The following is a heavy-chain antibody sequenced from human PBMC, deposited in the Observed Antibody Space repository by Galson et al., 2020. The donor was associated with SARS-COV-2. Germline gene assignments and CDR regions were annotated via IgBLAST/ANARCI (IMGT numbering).Heavy chain of an antibody. CDR3: ASDRIPHRIAAAGLFDY. CDR1: GFTFSRYG. J-gene: IGHJ4*02. Sequence: GGSLRLSCAASGFTFSRYGMHWVRQAPGKGLEWVAVISYDGSNKYFADSVKGRFTISRDNSKNTLYLQMNSLRAEDTAVYYCASDRIPHRIAAAGLFDYWGQGTLVTVSS. CDR2: ISYDGSNK. D-gene: IGHD6-13*01. V-gene: IGHV3-30*03.